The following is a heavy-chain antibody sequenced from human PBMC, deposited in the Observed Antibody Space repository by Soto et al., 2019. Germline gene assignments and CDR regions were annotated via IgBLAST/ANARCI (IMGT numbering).Heavy chain of an antibody. J-gene: IGHJ5*02. CDR1: GGSISSSSYY. D-gene: IGHD3-3*01. CDR2: IYYSGST. CDR3: ARMTNYDFWSGQYPRIDP. Sequence: QLQLQESGPGLVKPSETLSLTCTVSGGSISSSSYYWGWIRQPPGKGLEWIGSIYYSGSTYYNPSLKSRVTISVDTSKNQFSLKLSSVTAADTAVYYCARMTNYDFWSGQYPRIDPWGQGTLVTVSS. V-gene: IGHV4-39*01.